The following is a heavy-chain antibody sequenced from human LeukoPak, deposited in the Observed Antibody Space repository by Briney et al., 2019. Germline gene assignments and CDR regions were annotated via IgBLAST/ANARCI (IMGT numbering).Heavy chain of an antibody. CDR3: ARAFVYVWGSYRPNFDY. J-gene: IGHJ4*02. CDR1: GYTFTSYG. D-gene: IGHD3-16*02. CDR2: ISAYNGNT. V-gene: IGHV1-18*01. Sequence: ASVKVSCKASGYTFTSYGISWVRDAPGQGLEWMGWISAYNGNTNYAQKRQGRVTMTTDTSTSTAYMELRSMRSDDTAVYYCARAFVYVWGSYRPNFDYWGQGTLVTVSS.